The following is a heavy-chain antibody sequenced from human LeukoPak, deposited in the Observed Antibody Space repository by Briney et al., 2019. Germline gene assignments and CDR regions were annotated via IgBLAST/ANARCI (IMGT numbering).Heavy chain of an antibody. CDR1: GDSISSSNCY. D-gene: IGHD2-21*01. CDR2: IYFSGGT. V-gene: IGHV4-39*07. Sequence: SETLSLTCTVSGDSISSSNCYWGWIRQPPGKGLEWIGSIYFSGGTYYNPSLKSRVTISVDTSKNQFSLKLSSVTAADTAVYYCATGGNCGGDCYDYWGQGTLVTVSS. J-gene: IGHJ4*02. CDR3: ATGGNCGGDCYDY.